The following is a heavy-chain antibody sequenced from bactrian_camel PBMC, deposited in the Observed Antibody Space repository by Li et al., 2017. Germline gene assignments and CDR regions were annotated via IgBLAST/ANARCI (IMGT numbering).Heavy chain of an antibody. V-gene: IGHV3S1*01. CDR3: AIGVQHNGF. CDR1: GYTYNRNC. CDR2: ISTGSGNT. Sequence: QVQLVESGGGSVQAGGSERLSCAASGYTYNRNCMAWFRQAPGKVREGVTRISTGSGNTYYADSVKGRFTISRDNAKNTVYLQMNSLKSEDTALYYCAIGVQHNGFLGQGTQVTVS. J-gene: IGHJ6*01. D-gene: IGHD2*01.